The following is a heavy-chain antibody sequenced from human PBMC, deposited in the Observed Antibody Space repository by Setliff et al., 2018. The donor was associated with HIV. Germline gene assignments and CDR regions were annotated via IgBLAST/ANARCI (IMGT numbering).Heavy chain of an antibody. V-gene: IGHV3-48*03. CDR2: ISSSGGTI. CDR3: ARVRSPFCFDY. J-gene: IGHJ4*02. CDR1: GFTFSSYE. Sequence: PGGSLRLSCAASGFTFSSYEMNWVRQAPGKGLEWVSYISSSGGTIYYADSVKGRFTISRDNAKKSLYLQMNSLRAEDTAVYYCARVRSPFCFDYWGQGTLVTVSS.